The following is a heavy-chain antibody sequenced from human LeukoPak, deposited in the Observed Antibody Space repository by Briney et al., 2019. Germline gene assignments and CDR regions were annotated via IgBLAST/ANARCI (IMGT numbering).Heavy chain of an antibody. CDR3: ARQIDPTVTTEYYFDY. D-gene: IGHD4-17*01. CDR1: GGSISSYY. J-gene: IGHJ4*02. Sequence: SETLSLTCTVSGGSISSYYWSWIRQPAGKGPEWIGRIYTSGSTNYNPSLKSRVTMSVDTSKNQFSLKLSSVTAADTAVYYCARQIDPTVTTEYYFDYWGQGTLVTVSS. CDR2: IYTSGST. V-gene: IGHV4-4*07.